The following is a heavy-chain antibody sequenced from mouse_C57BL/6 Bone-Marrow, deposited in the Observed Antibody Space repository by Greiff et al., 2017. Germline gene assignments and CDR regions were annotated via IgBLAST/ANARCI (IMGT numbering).Heavy chain of an antibody. V-gene: IGHV1-39*01. CDR3: ARKTDWDGFMDY. D-gene: IGHD4-1*01. J-gene: IGHJ4*01. Sequence: EVKLMESGPELVKPGASVKISCKASGYSFTDSNMNWVKQSNGKSLEWIGVINPNYGTTSYNQKFKGKATLTVDQSSSTDYMQLNSLTSEDSAVYYCARKTDWDGFMDYWGPGTSVTVSS. CDR1: GYSFTDSN. CDR2: INPNYGTT.